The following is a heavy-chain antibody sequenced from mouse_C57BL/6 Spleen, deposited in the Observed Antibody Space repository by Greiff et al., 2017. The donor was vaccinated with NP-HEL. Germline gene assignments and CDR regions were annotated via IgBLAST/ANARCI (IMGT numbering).Heavy chain of an antibody. J-gene: IGHJ4*01. CDR2: ISSGSSTI. CDR1: GFTFSDYG. Sequence: EVKVEESGGGLVKPGGSLKLSCAASGFTFSDYGMHWVRQAPEKGLEWVAYISSGSSTIYYADTVKGRFTISRDNAKNTLFLQMTSLRSEDTAMYYCARKYDGYAMDYWGQGTSVTVSS. D-gene: IGHD2-3*01. CDR3: ARKYDGYAMDY. V-gene: IGHV5-17*01.